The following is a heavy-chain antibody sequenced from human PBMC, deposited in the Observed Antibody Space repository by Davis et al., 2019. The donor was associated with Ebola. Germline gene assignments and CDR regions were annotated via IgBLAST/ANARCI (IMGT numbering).Heavy chain of an antibody. D-gene: IGHD3-3*01. CDR3: ARGPADFGVVIDYYYYGMDV. V-gene: IGHV4-59*01. CDR1: GGSISSYY. Sequence: SETLSLTCTVSGGSISSYYWSWIRQPPGKGLEWIGYIYYSGSTHYNPSLKSRVTISVDTSKNQFSLKLSSVTAADTAVYYCARGPADFGVVIDYYYYGMDVWGQGTTVTVSS. CDR2: IYYSGST. J-gene: IGHJ6*02.